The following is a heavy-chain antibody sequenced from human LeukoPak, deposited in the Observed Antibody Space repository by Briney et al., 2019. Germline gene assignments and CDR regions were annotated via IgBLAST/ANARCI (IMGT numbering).Heavy chain of an antibody. V-gene: IGHV3-7*01. Sequence: GGSLRLSCAATGFSFSTYWMSWVRQAPGKGLEWVAHIKHDGTEKYYVDSVKGRFTISRDNSKNTLSLQMSSLRAEDTAVYYCAKAETMTQRGYFDYWGQGTLVTVSS. J-gene: IGHJ4*02. D-gene: IGHD1-1*01. CDR3: AKAETMTQRGYFDY. CDR2: IKHDGTEK. CDR1: GFSFSTYW.